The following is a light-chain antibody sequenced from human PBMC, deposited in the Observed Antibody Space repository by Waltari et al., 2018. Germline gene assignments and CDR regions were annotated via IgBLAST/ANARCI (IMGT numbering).Light chain of an antibody. CDR3: SSYGSINTWL. CDR2: EVT. CDR1: SSGVGSYNI. Sequence: QSALTQAASVSGSPGQSITISCTGTSSGVGSYNIVSWYQPPPGKAPKLIISEVTKRPSGVSNRFSGSKSGNTASLTISGLQAEDEADYFCSSYGSINTWLFGGGTKLTVL. J-gene: IGLJ3*02. V-gene: IGLV2-23*02.